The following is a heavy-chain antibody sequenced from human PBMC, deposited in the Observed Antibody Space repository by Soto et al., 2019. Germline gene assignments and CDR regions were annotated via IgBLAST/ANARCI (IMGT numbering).Heavy chain of an antibody. V-gene: IGHV4-59*11. CDR2: IYYTGST. Sequence: QVHLQESGPGLVRPSETLSLTCTVSGGSINNHYWSWIRQPPGKGLEWIGYIYYTGSTNYNPSLKSRVTMLVDTSKNQFSLNLTSLTAADTAIYYCARANWYFEYWGQGTLIIVSS. CDR1: GGSINNHY. J-gene: IGHJ4*02. CDR3: ARANWYFEY. D-gene: IGHD7-27*01.